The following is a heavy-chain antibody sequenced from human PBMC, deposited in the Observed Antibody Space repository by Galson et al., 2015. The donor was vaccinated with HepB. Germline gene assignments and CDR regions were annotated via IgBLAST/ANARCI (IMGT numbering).Heavy chain of an antibody. D-gene: IGHD1-26*01. Sequence: SLRLSCAASGFTFSSYGMYWVRQAPGKGLEWVAVISYDGSNKYYADSVKGRFTISRDNSKNTLYLQMNSLRAEDTAVYYCANHLRGWELLGAFDIWGQGTMVTVSS. V-gene: IGHV3-30*18. J-gene: IGHJ3*02. CDR2: ISYDGSNK. CDR1: GFTFSSYG. CDR3: ANHLRGWELLGAFDI.